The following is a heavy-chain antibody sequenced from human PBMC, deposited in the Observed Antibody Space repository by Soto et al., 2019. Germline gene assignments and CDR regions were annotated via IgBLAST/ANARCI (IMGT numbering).Heavy chain of an antibody. CDR3: ARTWLPHNYFDY. J-gene: IGHJ4*02. CDR1: GGSFTGHF. Sequence: ETLSLTCTVSGGSFTGHFWSWVRQPPGKGLEWIGEVSHSGNTKYYPSLRSRVTLSVDSSKNQISLALTSVTAADTAVYYCARTWLPHNYFDYWGQGTLVTVSS. D-gene: IGHD3-22*01. CDR2: VSHSGNT. V-gene: IGHV4-34*01.